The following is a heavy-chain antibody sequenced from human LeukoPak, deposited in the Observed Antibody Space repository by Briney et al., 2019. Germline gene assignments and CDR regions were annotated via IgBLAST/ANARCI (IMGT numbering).Heavy chain of an antibody. D-gene: IGHD6-19*01. J-gene: IGHJ4*02. CDR3: ARQGSSDWYYYFDY. CDR2: IYYSGST. Sequence: SETLSLTCTVSGGSISTSSYYWGWIRQPPGKGLEWIGEIYYSGSTNYNPSLKSRVTISVDTSKNQFSLKLNSVTAADTAVYYCARQGSSDWYYYFDYWGQGTLVTVSS. V-gene: IGHV4-61*05. CDR1: GGSISTSSYY.